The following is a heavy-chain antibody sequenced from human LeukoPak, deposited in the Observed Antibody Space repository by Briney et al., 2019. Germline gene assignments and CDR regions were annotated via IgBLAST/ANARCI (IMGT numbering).Heavy chain of an antibody. Sequence: ASVKASCRASGYTSTNSGMSWVRQAPGQGLEWMGWISDANGNTRYAQKVQGRVTLTRDTSVNTVYLELRGLRSDDTAVYYCARASDIKYYDYVWGKYRYTTYFDHWGQGTLVTVSS. V-gene: IGHV1-18*01. J-gene: IGHJ4*02. CDR2: ISDANGNT. CDR1: GYTSTNSG. D-gene: IGHD3-16*02. CDR3: ARASDIKYYDYVWGKYRYTTYFDH.